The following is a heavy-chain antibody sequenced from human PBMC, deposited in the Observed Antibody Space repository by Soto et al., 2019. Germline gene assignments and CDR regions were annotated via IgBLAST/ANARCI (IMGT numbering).Heavy chain of an antibody. Sequence: PSETLSLTCTVSGGSISSGDYYWSWIRQPPGKGLEWIGYIYYSGSTYYNPSLKSRVTISVDTSKNQFSLKLSSVTAADTAVYYCARDLVSPYDSSGYYDNWFDPWGQGTLVTVSS. D-gene: IGHD3-22*01. V-gene: IGHV4-30-4*01. CDR2: IYYSGST. CDR1: GGSISSGDYY. J-gene: IGHJ5*02. CDR3: ARDLVSPYDSSGYYDNWFDP.